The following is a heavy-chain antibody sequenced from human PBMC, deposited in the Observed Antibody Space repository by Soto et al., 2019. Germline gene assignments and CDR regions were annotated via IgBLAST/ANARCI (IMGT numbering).Heavy chain of an antibody. J-gene: IGHJ4*02. V-gene: IGHV1-18*01. CDR2: ISTSKGNT. CDR3: ARAVAVAADFDY. D-gene: IGHD6-19*01. CDR1: GYTFTTFG. Sequence: ASVKVSCKTSGYTFTTFGISWVRQAPGQGLEWMGWISTSKGNTNYAQKFQGRVTMTTDTSTSTAYMELSSLRSEDTAVYYCARAVAVAADFDYWGQGTLVTVSS.